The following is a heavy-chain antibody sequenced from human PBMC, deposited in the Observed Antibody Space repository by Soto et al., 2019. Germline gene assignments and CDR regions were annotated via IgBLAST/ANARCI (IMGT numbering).Heavy chain of an antibody. CDR1: GYTFSDYY. Sequence: ALVKVSCKASGYTFSDYYIHWVRQAPGQGLEWMGWINPNSGGTKYAPKFQGGVTMTRDTSITTAYMELSRLRSGDTAVYYCAREPATAKPEGVDFWGQGTLVTAPQ. J-gene: IGHJ4*02. V-gene: IGHV1-2*02. CDR3: AREPATAKPEGVDF. CDR2: INPNSGGT. D-gene: IGHD1-1*01.